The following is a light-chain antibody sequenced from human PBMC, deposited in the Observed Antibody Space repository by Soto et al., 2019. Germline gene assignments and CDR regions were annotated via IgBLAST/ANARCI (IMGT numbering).Light chain of an antibody. J-gene: IGKJ4*01. CDR1: QSISSW. Sequence: DLPMTQSPSTLSASVGDRVTITCRASQSISSWLAWYQQKPGKAPKLLIYDASSLESGVPSRFSGSGSGTEFTLAVSSRQPDDFAPYYCQQYNSYSPTFGGGTKVEIK. CDR2: DAS. CDR3: QQYNSYSPT. V-gene: IGKV1-5*01.